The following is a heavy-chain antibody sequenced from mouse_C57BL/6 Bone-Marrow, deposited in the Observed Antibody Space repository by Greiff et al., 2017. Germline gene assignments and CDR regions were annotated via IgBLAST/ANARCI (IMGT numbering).Heavy chain of an antibody. Sequence: QVQLQQSGAELVRPGASVTLSCKASGYTFTDYEMHWVKQTPVHGLEWIGAIDPETGGTAYNQKFKGKATLTADKSSSTAYMELRSLTSVDSAVYYCTGSGDCSPWYFDVWGTGTTVTVSS. CDR1: GYTFTDYE. CDR2: IDPETGGT. CDR3: TGSGDCSPWYFDV. J-gene: IGHJ1*03. V-gene: IGHV1-15*01. D-gene: IGHD3-1*01.